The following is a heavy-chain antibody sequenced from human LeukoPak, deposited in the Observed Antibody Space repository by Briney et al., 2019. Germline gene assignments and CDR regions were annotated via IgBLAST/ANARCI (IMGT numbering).Heavy chain of an antibody. CDR1: GGSISSYY. CDR3: ARHKVPGALQVDY. CDR2: IYYSGST. Sequence: PSETLSLTCTVSGGSISSYYWSWIRQPPGKGLEWIGYIYYSGSTNYNPSLKSRVTISVDTSKNQFSLRLSSVTAADTAVYYCARHKVPGALQVDYWGQGTLVTVSS. J-gene: IGHJ4*02. D-gene: IGHD1-26*01. V-gene: IGHV4-59*08.